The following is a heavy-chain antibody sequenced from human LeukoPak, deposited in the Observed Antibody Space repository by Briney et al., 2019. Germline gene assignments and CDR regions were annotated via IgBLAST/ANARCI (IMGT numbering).Heavy chain of an antibody. CDR3: ARAAGDLDY. V-gene: IGHV1-8*01. CDR2: MNPNSGNT. CDR1: GYTFTSYD. J-gene: IGHJ4*02. Sequence: ASVKVSCKASGYTFTSYDINWVRQATGQGLEWVGWMNPNSGNTGSAQKFQGRVTMTRDTSISTAYMELSSLRPEDTAIYYYARAAGDLDYWGQGTLVTVSS.